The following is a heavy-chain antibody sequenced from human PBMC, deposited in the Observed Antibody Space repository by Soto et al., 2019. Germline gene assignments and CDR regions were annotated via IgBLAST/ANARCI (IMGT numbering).Heavy chain of an antibody. CDR2: ISYDGSNK. CDR3: ASPEQQLVPNDPNYYSYGMDV. Sequence: QPGGSLRLSCAASGFTFSSYCMHWVRQAPGKGLEWVAVISYDGSNKYYADSVKGRFTISRDNSKNTLYLQMNSLRAEDTAVYYCASPEQQLVPNDPNYYSYGMDVWGQGTRVTVSS. J-gene: IGHJ6*02. CDR1: GFTFSSYC. D-gene: IGHD6-13*01. V-gene: IGHV3-30*03.